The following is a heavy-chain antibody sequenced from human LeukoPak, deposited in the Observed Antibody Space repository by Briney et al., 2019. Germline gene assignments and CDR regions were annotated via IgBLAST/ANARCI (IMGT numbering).Heavy chain of an antibody. J-gene: IGHJ6*03. Sequence: GGSLRLSCAASGFTFSSYWMHWVRQAPGKGLVWVSRINSDGSSTSYADSVKGRFTISRDNAKNTLYLQMNSLRAEDTAVYYCASELSTLGYYMDVWGKGTMVTVSS. V-gene: IGHV3-74*01. CDR3: ASELSTLGYYMDV. CDR2: INSDGSST. CDR1: GFTFSSYW. D-gene: IGHD3-10*01.